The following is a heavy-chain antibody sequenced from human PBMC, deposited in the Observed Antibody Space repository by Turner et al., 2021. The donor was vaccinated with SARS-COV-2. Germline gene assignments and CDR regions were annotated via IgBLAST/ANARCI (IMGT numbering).Heavy chain of an antibody. J-gene: IGHJ6*02. Sequence: QVQLVQSGAEVEKPGASVKVSCKASGYTFTSFYMHWVRQAPGQGLEWMGIINPNSGGTNYAQKFQGRVTMTWDTSISTAYMELSRLRSDDTAVYYCARSRYTYGSYYYYGMDVWGQGTTVTVSS. CDR2: INPNSGGT. V-gene: IGHV1-2*02. CDR3: ARSRYTYGSYYYYGMDV. CDR1: GYTFTSFY. D-gene: IGHD5-18*01.